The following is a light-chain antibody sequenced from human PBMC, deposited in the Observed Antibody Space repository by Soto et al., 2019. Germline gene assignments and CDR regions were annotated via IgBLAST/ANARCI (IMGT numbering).Light chain of an antibody. CDR3: SSYAGSNNLVV. V-gene: IGLV2-8*01. J-gene: IGLJ2*01. CDR2: AVS. Sequence: QSALTQPPSASGSPGQSVTISCTGTSSDVGGYNYVSWYQQHPGKAPKLMIYAVSKRPSGFPDRFSGSKSGNTASLTVSGLQAEDEADYYCSSYAGSNNLVVFGGGTKLTVL. CDR1: SSDVGGYNY.